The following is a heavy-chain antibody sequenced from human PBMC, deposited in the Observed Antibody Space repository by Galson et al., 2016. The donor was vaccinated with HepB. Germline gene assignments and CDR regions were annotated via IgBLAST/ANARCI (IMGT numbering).Heavy chain of an antibody. CDR1: GFTVSSNY. CDR2: IYPSGDT. D-gene: IGHD6-19*01. J-gene: IGHJ4*02. Sequence: SLRLSCAASGFTVSSNYMSWVRQAPGKELEWVSVIYPSGDTYYADSVKGRFTISRDNSKNTLYLQMDSLRAEDTAVYYCAHNNGWYGKGYFDYWGQGTLATVSS. V-gene: IGHV3-66*01. CDR3: AHNNGWYGKGYFDY.